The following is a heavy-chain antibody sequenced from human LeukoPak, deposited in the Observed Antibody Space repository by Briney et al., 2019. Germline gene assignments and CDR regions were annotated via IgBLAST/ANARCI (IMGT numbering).Heavy chain of an antibody. CDR3: AKWGVAAAGTSG. J-gene: IGHJ4*02. D-gene: IGHD6-13*01. CDR2: ISSNGGST. CDR1: GFTFSSYA. Sequence: PGGSLRLSCAASGFTFSSYAMHWVRQAPGKGLEYVSAISSNGGSTYYANSVKGRFTISRDNSKNTLYLQMNSLRAEDTAVYYCAKWGVAAAGTSGWGQGTLVTVSS. V-gene: IGHV3-64*01.